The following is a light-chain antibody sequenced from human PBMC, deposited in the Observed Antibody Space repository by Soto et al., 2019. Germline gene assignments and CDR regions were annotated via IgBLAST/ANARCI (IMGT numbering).Light chain of an antibody. CDR1: QSVSTN. V-gene: IGKV3-15*01. Sequence: EIVMTQSPATLSVSPGERAILSCRASQSVSTNLGWYQQKPGQAPRLLIFGASTRATGILARFSGSGSGTEFTLTICSRKSEDSAVYYCQQYNSWPPFTFGQVTRLEIK. CDR2: GAS. J-gene: IGKJ5*01. CDR3: QQYNSWPPFT.